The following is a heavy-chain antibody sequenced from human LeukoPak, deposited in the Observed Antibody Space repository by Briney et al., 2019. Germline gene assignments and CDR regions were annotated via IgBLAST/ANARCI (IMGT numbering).Heavy chain of an antibody. CDR1: GGSFSGYY. J-gene: IGHJ5*02. V-gene: IGHV4-34*01. CDR2: INHSGST. D-gene: IGHD3-10*01. CDR3: ARGPPPRYYYGSNPLLELWFDP. Sequence: SETLSLTCAVYGGSFSGYYWSWICQPPGKGLEWIGEINHSGSTNYNPSLKSRVTISVDTSKNQFSLKLSSVTAADTAVYYCARGPPPRYYYGSNPLLELWFDPWGQGTLVTVSS.